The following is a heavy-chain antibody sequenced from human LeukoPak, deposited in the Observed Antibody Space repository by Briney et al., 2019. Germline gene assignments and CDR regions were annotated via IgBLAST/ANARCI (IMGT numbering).Heavy chain of an antibody. V-gene: IGHV4-34*01. CDR3: ARVLRWRYSYGLDRNWFDP. Sequence: SETLSLTCTVSGDSISRYYWSWIRQPPGKGLEWIGEINHSGSTNYNPSLKSRVTISVDTSKNQFSLKLSSVTAADTAVYYCARVLRWRYSYGLDRNWFDPWGQGTLVTVSS. CDR1: GDSISRYY. D-gene: IGHD5-18*01. J-gene: IGHJ5*02. CDR2: INHSGST.